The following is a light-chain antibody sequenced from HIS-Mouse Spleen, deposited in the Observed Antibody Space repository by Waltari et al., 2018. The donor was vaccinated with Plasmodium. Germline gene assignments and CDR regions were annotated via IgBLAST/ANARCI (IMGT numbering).Light chain of an antibody. J-gene: IGKJ3*01. V-gene: IGKV1-33*01. Sequence: DIQMTQSPSSLSASVGDRVTITCQASQDISNNLNWYQQKPGKAPKLLIYDASNLETGVPSRFSGSGSGTDFTLTISSLQPEDIATYYCQQYDNLPPLFTFGPGTKVDIK. CDR3: QQYDNLPPLFT. CDR2: DAS. CDR1: QDISNN.